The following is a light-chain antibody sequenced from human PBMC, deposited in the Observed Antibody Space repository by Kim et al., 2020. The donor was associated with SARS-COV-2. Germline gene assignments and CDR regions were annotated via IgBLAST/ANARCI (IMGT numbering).Light chain of an antibody. Sequence: ASPGQTASITCSGDKLGDKYVCWYQQKPGQSPVLVIYQDSKRPSGIPERFSGSNSGNTATLTISGTQAMDEADYYCQAWDSSTVVFGGGTQLTVL. J-gene: IGLJ2*01. V-gene: IGLV3-1*01. CDR2: QDS. CDR3: QAWDSSTVV. CDR1: KLGDKY.